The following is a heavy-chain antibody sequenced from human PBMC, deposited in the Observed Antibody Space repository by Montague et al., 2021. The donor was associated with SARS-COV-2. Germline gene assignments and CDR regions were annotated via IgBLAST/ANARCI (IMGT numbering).Heavy chain of an antibody. D-gene: IGHD3-22*01. CDR3: AKSGVVINPYYYYGMDV. V-gene: IGHV3-23*01. Sequence: SLRLSCAASGFTFSSYALTWVRQAPGKGLEWVSAISNSGGRTYYADSVQGRFTISRDNSKNTLYLQMNSLRGEDTAIYYCAKSGVVINPYYYYGMDVWGQGTTVTVSS. CDR1: GFTFSSYA. CDR2: ISNSGGRT. J-gene: IGHJ6*02.